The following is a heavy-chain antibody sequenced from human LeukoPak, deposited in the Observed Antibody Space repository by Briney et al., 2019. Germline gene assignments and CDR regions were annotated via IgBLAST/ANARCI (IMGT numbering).Heavy chain of an antibody. V-gene: IGHV4-61*02. CDR1: GGSVSSGSSS. Sequence: SENLSLTCSVSGGSVSSGSSSWTWIRRPAGKGLEWIGRIYPSGFTNYNPSLKSRVTISIDTSKNQLSLKLSSVTAADTAVYYCASPIYCNSTSCSEYWGQGTLVTVSS. J-gene: IGHJ4*02. D-gene: IGHD2-2*01. CDR3: ASPIYCNSTSCSEY. CDR2: IYPSGFT.